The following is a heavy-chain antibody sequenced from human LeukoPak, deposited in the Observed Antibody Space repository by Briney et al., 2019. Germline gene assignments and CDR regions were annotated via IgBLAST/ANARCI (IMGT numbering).Heavy chain of an antibody. CDR2: INAGNGNT. V-gene: IGHV1-3*01. CDR3: AADADIVGAVY. D-gene: IGHD1-26*01. CDR1: GYTFTSYA. Sequence: ASVKVSCKASGYTFTSYAMHWVRQAPGQRLEWMGWINAGNGNTKYSQKFQERVTITRDMSTSTAYMELSSLGSEDTAVYYCAADADIVGAVYWGQGTLVTVSS. J-gene: IGHJ4*02.